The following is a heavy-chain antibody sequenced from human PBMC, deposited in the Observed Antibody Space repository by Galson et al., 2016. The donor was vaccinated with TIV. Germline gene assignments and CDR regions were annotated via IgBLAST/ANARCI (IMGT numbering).Heavy chain of an antibody. CDR2: IIPLFGEA. J-gene: IGHJ6*02. V-gene: IGHV1-69*13. D-gene: IGHD5-18*01. CDR3: AKCRNTAMDTYYWYYGMDV. Sequence: SVKVSCKASGDTFSSFVISWVRQAPGQGLEWMGGIIPLFGEAHYAQKSQGRVTISADESTSTVYMELSGLRSGDTAMYYCAKCRNTAMDTYYWYYGMDVWGQGTTVTVSS. CDR1: GDTFSSFV.